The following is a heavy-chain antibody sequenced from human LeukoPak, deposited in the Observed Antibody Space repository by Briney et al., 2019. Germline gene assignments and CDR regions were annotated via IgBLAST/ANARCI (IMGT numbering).Heavy chain of an antibody. CDR3: ARGGYSSGWYVLYYFDF. V-gene: IGHV3-9*01. Sequence: PGGPLRLSCAASGFTFNDYAMHWVRQAPGKGLEWVSGISWNSGSIGYADSVKGRFTISRDNAKNSLYLQMKSLRAEDTAVYYCARGGYSSGWYVLYYFDFWGQGSLVTVSS. CDR1: GFTFNDYA. J-gene: IGHJ4*02. D-gene: IGHD6-19*01. CDR2: ISWNSGSI.